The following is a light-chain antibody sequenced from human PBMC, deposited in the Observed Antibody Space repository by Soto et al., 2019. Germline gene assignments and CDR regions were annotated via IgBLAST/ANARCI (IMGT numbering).Light chain of an antibody. Sequence: DIQMTQSPSSLSASVGDRVTITCRASQSVTTYLNWYQHKPGKAPQLLIYGASRSQSGVPSRFSASGSATDFALTITSLQPEDFATYYCHQSYSNPPTFGQGTRLEIK. CDR3: HQSYSNPPT. V-gene: IGKV1-39*01. J-gene: IGKJ5*01. CDR2: GAS. CDR1: QSVTTY.